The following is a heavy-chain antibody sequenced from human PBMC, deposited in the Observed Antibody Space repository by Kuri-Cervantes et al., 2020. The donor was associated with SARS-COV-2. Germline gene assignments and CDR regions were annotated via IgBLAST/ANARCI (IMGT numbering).Heavy chain of an antibody. CDR1: GFTFSSYS. V-gene: IGHV3-23*01. J-gene: IGHJ4*02. CDR2: ISGSGGST. Sequence: GESLKISCAVSGFTFSSYSMNWVRQAPGKGLEWVSAISGSGGSTYYADSVKGRFTISRDNSKNTLYLQMNSLRAEDTAVYYCAKPTVRGELAFDYWGQGTLVTVSS. CDR3: AKPTVRGELAFDY. D-gene: IGHD3-10*01.